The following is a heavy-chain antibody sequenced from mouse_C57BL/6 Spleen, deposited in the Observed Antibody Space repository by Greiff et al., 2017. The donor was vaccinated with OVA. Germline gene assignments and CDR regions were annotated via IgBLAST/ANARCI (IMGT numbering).Heavy chain of an antibody. Sequence: EVHLVESGGGLVKPGGSLKLSCAASGFTFSDYGMHWVRQAPEKGLEWVAYISSGSSTIYYADTVKGRFTISRDNAKNTLFLQMTSLRSEDTAMYYCARLRRNWYFDVWGTGTTVTVSS. CDR3: ARLRRNWYFDV. CDR2: ISSGSSTI. CDR1: GFTFSDYG. D-gene: IGHD1-1*01. V-gene: IGHV5-17*01. J-gene: IGHJ1*03.